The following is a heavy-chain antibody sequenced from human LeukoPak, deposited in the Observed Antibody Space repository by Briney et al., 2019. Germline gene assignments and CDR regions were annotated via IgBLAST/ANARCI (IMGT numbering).Heavy chain of an antibody. V-gene: IGHV3-30*18. CDR3: AKERYSSSYFDY. CDR1: GFTFSSYG. D-gene: IGHD6-6*01. CDR2: ISHDGSDK. Sequence: GGSLRLSCAGSGFTFSSYGMHWVRQAPGKGLEWVAAISHDGSDKYYADSVKGRFTISRDNSKNTLYLQMNSLRAEDTAVYYCAKERYSSSYFDYWGQGTLVTVSS. J-gene: IGHJ4*02.